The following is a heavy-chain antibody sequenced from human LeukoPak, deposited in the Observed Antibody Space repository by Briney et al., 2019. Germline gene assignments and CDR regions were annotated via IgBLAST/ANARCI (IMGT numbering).Heavy chain of an antibody. CDR1: GYTLTELS. CDR2: FDPEDGET. V-gene: IGHV1-24*01. CDR3: ARGLSGSYYYGY. Sequence: ASVTVSCTVSGYTLTELSMHWVRQAPGKGLEWMGGFDPEDGETIYAQKFQGRVTMTRDTSTSTVYMELSSLRSEDTAVYYCARGLSGSYYYGYWGQGTLVTVSS. J-gene: IGHJ4*02. D-gene: IGHD1-26*01.